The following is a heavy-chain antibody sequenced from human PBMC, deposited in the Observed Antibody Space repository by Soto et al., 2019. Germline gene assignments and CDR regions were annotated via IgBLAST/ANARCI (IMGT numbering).Heavy chain of an antibody. J-gene: IGHJ4*02. CDR3: AKVLSRIAAAGTQPFDY. V-gene: IGHV3-9*01. D-gene: IGHD6-13*01. CDR1: GFTFDDYA. CDR2: ISWNSGSI. Sequence: GGSLRLSCAASGFTFDDYAMHWVRQAPGKCLEWVSGISWNSGSIGYADSVKGRFTISRDNAKNSLYLQMNSLRAEDTALYYCAKVLSRIAAAGTQPFDYWGQGXLVTVYS.